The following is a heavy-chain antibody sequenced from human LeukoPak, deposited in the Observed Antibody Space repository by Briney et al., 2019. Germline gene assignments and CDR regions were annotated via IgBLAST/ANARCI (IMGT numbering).Heavy chain of an antibody. CDR2: ISAYNGNT. D-gene: IGHD4-23*01. CDR1: GYTFTSYG. CDR3: SRGTVVTGGIGDY. Sequence: GASVKVSCKASGYTFTSYGISWVRQAPGQGLEWMGWISAYNGNTNYAQKLQGRVTMTTDTSTSTAYMELRILSSDDPAVDYLSRGTVVTGGIGDYWGQGTLVTVSS. J-gene: IGHJ4*02. V-gene: IGHV1-18*01.